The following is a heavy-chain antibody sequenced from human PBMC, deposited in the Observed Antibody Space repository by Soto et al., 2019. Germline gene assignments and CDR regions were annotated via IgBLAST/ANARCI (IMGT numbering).Heavy chain of an antibody. J-gene: IGHJ5*02. Sequence: SGPTLVNPTQTLTLSCTFSGFSLSTRRVGVGWIRQPPGKALEWLALIYWDDDKRYSPSLKSRLTITKDTSKNQVVLTMTNMDPVDTATYYCAHIYPYYYGSRNWFDPWGQGTLVTVSS. V-gene: IGHV2-5*02. CDR1: GFSLSTRRVG. CDR3: AHIYPYYYGSRNWFDP. D-gene: IGHD3-10*01. CDR2: IYWDDDK.